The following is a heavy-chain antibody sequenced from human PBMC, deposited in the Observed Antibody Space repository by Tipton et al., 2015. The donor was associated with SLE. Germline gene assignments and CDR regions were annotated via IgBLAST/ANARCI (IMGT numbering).Heavy chain of an antibody. J-gene: IGHJ4*02. Sequence: SLRLSCAASGFTFSTYALRWVRQAPGKGLEWVANIKFDGGEYYYVDSLKGRLTISRDDAKNTVFLQMNNLRVEDTAVYYCARVSYDFWSGDPHVDFWGQGTLVTVSS. V-gene: IGHV3-7*03. CDR1: GFTFSTYA. CDR3: ARVSYDFWSGDPHVDF. CDR2: IKFDGGEY. D-gene: IGHD3-3*01.